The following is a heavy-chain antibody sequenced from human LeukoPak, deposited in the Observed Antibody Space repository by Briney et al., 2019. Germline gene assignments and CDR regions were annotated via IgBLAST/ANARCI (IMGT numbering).Heavy chain of an antibody. D-gene: IGHD2-2*01. Sequence: ASVKVSCKASGYTFTGYYMHWVRQAPGQGLEWMGWINPNSGGTNYAQKFQGRVTMTRDTSISTAYVELSRLRSDDTAVYYCASPKGYCSSTSCPAEFDYWGQGTLVTVSS. CDR1: GYTFTGYY. J-gene: IGHJ4*02. CDR2: INPNSGGT. V-gene: IGHV1-2*02. CDR3: ASPKGYCSSTSCPAEFDY.